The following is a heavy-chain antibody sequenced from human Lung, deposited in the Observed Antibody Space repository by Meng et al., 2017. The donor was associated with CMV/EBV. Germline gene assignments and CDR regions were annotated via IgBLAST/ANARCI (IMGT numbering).Heavy chain of an antibody. CDR1: GFTFSTAW. CDR2: IKSKTDGGTT. V-gene: IGHV3-15*01. CDR3: TTGRRFDY. Sequence: GGSLSLXCAASGFTFSTAWMSCVRQAPGKGLEWFGRIKSKTDGGTTDYAAPVKGRFTMSRDDLRNTLYLQMNSLKTDDTGVYYCTTGRRFDYWGQGTLVTVSS. J-gene: IGHJ4*02.